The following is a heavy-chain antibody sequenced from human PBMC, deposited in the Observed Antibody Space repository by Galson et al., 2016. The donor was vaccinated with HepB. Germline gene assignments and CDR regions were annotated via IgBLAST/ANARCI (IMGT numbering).Heavy chain of an antibody. D-gene: IGHD2-2*01. J-gene: IGHJ5*01. V-gene: IGHV4-31*03. CDR1: GDSVSNGDYY. CDR3: TRAAYCSSVTCYLDS. Sequence: TLSLTCTVSGDSVSNGDYYWGWVRQHPEKGLEWIGYIYYSGSTYYNPTLRSRVIISVDTSNKQLSLRLTSVTAADTAVYYCTRAAYCSSVTCYLDSWGQGTLVTVSS. CDR2: IYYSGST.